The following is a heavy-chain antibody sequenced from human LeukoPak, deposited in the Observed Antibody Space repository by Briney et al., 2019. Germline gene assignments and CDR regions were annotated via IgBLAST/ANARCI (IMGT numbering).Heavy chain of an antibody. J-gene: IGHJ6*03. D-gene: IGHD2-15*01. V-gene: IGHV4-34*01. CDR2: INHSGST. CDR3: ASKRYCSGGSCYSHYYYYYMDV. Sequence: SETLSLTCAVYGGSFSGYYWSWIRQPPGKGLEWIGEINHSGSTNYNPSLKSRVTISVDPSKNQFSLKLSSVTAADTAVYYCASKRYCSGGSCYSHYYYYYMDVWGKGTTVTVSS. CDR1: GGSFSGYY.